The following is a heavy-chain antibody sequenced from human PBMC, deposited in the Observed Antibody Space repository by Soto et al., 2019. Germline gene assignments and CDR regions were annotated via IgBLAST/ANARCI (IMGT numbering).Heavy chain of an antibody. Sequence: SETLSLTCTVSRGSIRSFYWSWIRQPAGKGLEWLGHIYTSGSTTYSPYLKSRVTMSRDTSKNQLSLRLRCVTAAATAGYYCRGLSVSSSFYAMDVWGQGTTVTVSS. V-gene: IGHV4-4*07. CDR1: RGSIRSFY. J-gene: IGHJ6*02. D-gene: IGHD3-10*01. CDR2: IYTSGST. CDR3: RGLSVSSSFYAMDV.